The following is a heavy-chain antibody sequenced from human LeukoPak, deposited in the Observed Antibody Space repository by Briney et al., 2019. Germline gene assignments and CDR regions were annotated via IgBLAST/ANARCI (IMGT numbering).Heavy chain of an antibody. CDR1: GFTFSNYA. CDR2: VSGSGDST. CDR3: ARVARGVNPWDFDY. V-gene: IGHV3-23*01. D-gene: IGHD3-10*01. Sequence: GGSLRLSCAASGFTFSNYAINWVRQAPGKGLEWVSAVSGSGDSTYYADSVKGRFAISRDNAKNTLYLQMNSLRAEDTAVYYCARVARGVNPWDFDYWGQGTLVTVSS. J-gene: IGHJ4*02.